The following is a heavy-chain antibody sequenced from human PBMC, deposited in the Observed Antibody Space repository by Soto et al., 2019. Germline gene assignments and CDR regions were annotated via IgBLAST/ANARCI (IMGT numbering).Heavy chain of an antibody. J-gene: IGHJ4*02. D-gene: IGHD6-19*01. CDR3: AKATTNGGWFNPFDS. V-gene: IGHV3-23*01. CDR1: GFSFVNYA. Sequence: GGSLRLSCAASGFSFVNYAMNWVRQAPGKGLEWVSGLSGSGASTYYADSVKGRFAISRDNSRDTLFLQMNSLTADDTAVYYCAKATTNGGWFNPFDSWGQGALVTVSS. CDR2: LSGSGAST.